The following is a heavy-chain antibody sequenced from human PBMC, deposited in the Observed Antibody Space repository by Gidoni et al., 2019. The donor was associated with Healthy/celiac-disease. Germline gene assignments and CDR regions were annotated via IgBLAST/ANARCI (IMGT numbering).Heavy chain of an antibody. CDR3: ARPGRGSYAIDY. J-gene: IGHJ4*02. V-gene: IGHV4-39*01. CDR2: IYYSGST. CDR1: GGSISSSSYY. Sequence: QLQLQESGPGLVKPSETLSLTCTVSGGSISSSSYYWGWIRQPPGKGLEWIGSIYYSGSTYYNPSLKSRVPISVDTSKNQFSLKLSSVTAADTAVYYCARPGRGSYAIDYWGQGTLVTVSS. D-gene: IGHD1-26*01.